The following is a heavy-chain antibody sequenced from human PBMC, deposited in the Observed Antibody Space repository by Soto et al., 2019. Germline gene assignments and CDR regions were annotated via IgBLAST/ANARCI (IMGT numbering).Heavy chain of an antibody. Sequence: QVQLQESGPGLVKPSQTLSLTCTVSGGSISSGGYYWSWIRQHPGKGLDWIGYIYYSGSTYYNSSLKSRVTISVDTSKNQFSLKLSSVTAADTAVYYCARDRPHYGSGSYTVESLDYWGQGTLVTVSS. CDR3: ARDRPHYGSGSYTVESLDY. D-gene: IGHD3-10*01. J-gene: IGHJ4*02. CDR2: IYYSGST. V-gene: IGHV4-31*03. CDR1: GGSISSGGYY.